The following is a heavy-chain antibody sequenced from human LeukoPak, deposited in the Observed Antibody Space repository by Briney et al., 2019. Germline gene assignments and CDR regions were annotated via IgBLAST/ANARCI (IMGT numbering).Heavy chain of an antibody. J-gene: IGHJ4*02. CDR3: ARDFVGAMDFDY. CDR2: ISYDGSNK. V-gene: IGHV3-30*01. D-gene: IGHD1-26*01. Sequence: GGSLRLSCAASGFTFSSYAMHWVRQAPGKGLEWVAVISYDGSNKYYADSVKGRFTISRDNSKNTPYLQMNSLRAEDTAVYYCARDFVGAMDFDYWGQGTLVTVSS. CDR1: GFTFSSYA.